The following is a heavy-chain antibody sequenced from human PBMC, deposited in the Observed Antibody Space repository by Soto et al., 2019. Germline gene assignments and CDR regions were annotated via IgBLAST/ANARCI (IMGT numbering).Heavy chain of an antibody. CDR3: ARAPCSSSPFSFDY. D-gene: IGHD2-2*01. CDR1: GYSFTAYF. V-gene: IGHV1-46*01. CDR2: IHPSGGNT. Sequence: ASVKVSCKASGYSFTAYFMHWVRQAPGQGLEWMGIIHPSGGNTNYAQKFQGRVTMTWDTSTTTVYMELSSLRSDDTAVYYCARAPCSSSPFSFDYWCQGLPVTVSS. J-gene: IGHJ4*02.